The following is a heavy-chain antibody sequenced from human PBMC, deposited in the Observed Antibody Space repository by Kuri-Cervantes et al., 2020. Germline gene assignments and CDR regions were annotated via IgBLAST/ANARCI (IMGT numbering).Heavy chain of an antibody. Sequence: GESLKISCAASGFTFSSYWMSWVRQAPGKGLEWVANIKQDGSEKYYADSVKGRFTISRDNSKNTLYLQMNSLRAEDTAVYYCARPPLLLWFGELGAYYFDYWGQGTLVTVSS. CDR1: GFTFSSYW. CDR2: IKQDGSEK. V-gene: IGHV3-7*01. J-gene: IGHJ4*02. CDR3: ARPPLLLWFGELGAYYFDY. D-gene: IGHD3-10*01.